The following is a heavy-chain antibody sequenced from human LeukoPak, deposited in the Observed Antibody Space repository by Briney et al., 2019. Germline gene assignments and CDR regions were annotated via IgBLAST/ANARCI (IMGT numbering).Heavy chain of an antibody. CDR2: INHSGST. CDR3: ARGGGRTPRTRPFDY. D-gene: IGHD1-26*01. V-gene: IGHV4-34*01. Sequence: SETLSLTCAVYGGSFSGYYWSWIRQPPGKGLEWIGEINHSGSTNYNPSLKSRVTISVDTSKNQFSLKLSSVTAADTAVYYCARGGGRTPRTRPFDYWGQGTLVTVSS. J-gene: IGHJ4*02. CDR1: GGSFSGYY.